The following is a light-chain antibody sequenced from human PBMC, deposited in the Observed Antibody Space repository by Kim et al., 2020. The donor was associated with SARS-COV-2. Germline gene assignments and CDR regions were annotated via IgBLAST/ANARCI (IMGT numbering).Light chain of an antibody. V-gene: IGKV1-39*01. J-gene: IGKJ2*01. CDR2: AAS. CDR1: QNIIKY. CDR3: QQSYGTPYT. Sequence: DIQMTQSPSSLAASVGDSVTITCRASQNIIKYLNWYQQRPGKAPNLLIYAASILQSGVPSRFSGSGSGTDFALTISSLQPEDFATYYCQQSYGTPYTFGLGTKLEI.